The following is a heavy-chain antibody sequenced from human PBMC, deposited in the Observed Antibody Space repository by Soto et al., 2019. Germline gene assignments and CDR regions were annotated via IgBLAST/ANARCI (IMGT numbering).Heavy chain of an antibody. CDR2: ISYDGSNK. D-gene: IGHD3-3*01. Sequence: ESGGGVVQPGRSLRLSCAASGFTFSSYAMHWVRQAPGKGLEWVAVISYDGSNKYYADSVKGRFTISRDNSKNTLYLQMNSLRAEDTAVYYCARAPRYYDFWRNYYYGMDVWGQGTTVTVSS. CDR1: GFTFSSYA. CDR3: ARAPRYYDFWRNYYYGMDV. J-gene: IGHJ6*02. V-gene: IGHV3-30-3*01.